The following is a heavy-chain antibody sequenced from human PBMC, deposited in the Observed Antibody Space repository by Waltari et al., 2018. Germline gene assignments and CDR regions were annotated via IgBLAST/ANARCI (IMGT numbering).Heavy chain of an antibody. CDR2: IIPSFGTA. V-gene: IGHV1-69*12. CDR1: GGTFSSYA. CDR3: AREDSSAKHRRGSYY. D-gene: IGHD3-22*01. Sequence: QVQLVQSGAEVKKPGSSVKVSCKASGGTFSSYAISWVRQAPGQGLEWMGGIIPSFGTANYAQKCQGRVTITADESTSTAYMELSSLRSEDTAVYYCAREDSSAKHRRGSYYWGQGTLVTVSS. J-gene: IGHJ4*02.